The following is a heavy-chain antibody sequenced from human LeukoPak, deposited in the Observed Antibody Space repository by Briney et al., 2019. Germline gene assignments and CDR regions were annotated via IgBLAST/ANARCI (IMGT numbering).Heavy chain of an antibody. D-gene: IGHD3-22*01. V-gene: IGHV1-46*01. Sequence: ASVKVSCKASGYTFITYYMHWVRQAPGQGREWRGVIHPSGGSTVYAQKFQGRATMTTDTSTSTAYMELRSLRSDDTAVYYCAREGPYYYDSSGYYFLYYYYYYGMDVWGQGTTVTVSS. J-gene: IGHJ6*02. CDR1: GYTFITYY. CDR2: IHPSGGST. CDR3: AREGPYYYDSSGYYFLYYYYYYGMDV.